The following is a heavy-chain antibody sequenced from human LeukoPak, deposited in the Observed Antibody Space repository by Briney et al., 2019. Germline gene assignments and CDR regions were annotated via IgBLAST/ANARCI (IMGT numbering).Heavy chain of an antibody. D-gene: IGHD3-3*01. Sequence: ASVKVSCKASGGTFSSYAISWVRQAPGQGLEWMGIINPSGGSTSYAQKFQGRVTMTRDTSTSTVYMELSSLRSEDTAVYYCARVSGFWSASTGYFDYWGQGTLVTVSS. CDR1: GGTFSSYA. J-gene: IGHJ4*02. V-gene: IGHV1-46*01. CDR3: ARVSGFWSASTGYFDY. CDR2: INPSGGST.